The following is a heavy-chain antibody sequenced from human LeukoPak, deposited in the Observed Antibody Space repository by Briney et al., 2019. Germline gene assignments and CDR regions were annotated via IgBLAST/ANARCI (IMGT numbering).Heavy chain of an antibody. Sequence: SETLSLTCSVSGGSISSYYWSWIRQPPGKGLEWIGSMYYSGSTNYNPSLKSRATISEDTSKKQFSLKLSSVTAADTAVYYCARAGYDTSGFWYFDLWGRGTLVTVSS. CDR3: ARAGYDTSGFWYFDL. D-gene: IGHD3-22*01. CDR2: MYYSGST. CDR1: GGSISSYY. J-gene: IGHJ2*01. V-gene: IGHV4-59*01.